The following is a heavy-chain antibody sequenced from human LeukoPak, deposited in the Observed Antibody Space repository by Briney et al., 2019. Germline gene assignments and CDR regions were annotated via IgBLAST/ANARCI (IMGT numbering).Heavy chain of an antibody. V-gene: IGHV1-69*06. CDR3: ARVYPYYYDSSGYYGYYYMDV. CDR2: IIPIFGTA. J-gene: IGHJ6*03. CDR1: GGTFSSYA. D-gene: IGHD3-22*01. Sequence: ASVKVSCKASGGTFSSYAISWVRQAPGRGLEWMGGIIPIFGTANYAQKFQGRVTITADKSTSTAYMELSSLRSEDTAVYYCARVYPYYYDSSGYYGYYYMDVWGKGTTVTVSS.